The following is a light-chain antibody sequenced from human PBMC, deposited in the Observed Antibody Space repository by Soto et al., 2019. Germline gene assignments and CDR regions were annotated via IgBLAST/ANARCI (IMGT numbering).Light chain of an antibody. CDR1: SSNIKFNP. Sequence: QSVLTQPPSASGTPGQRVSISCSGSSSNIKFNPVKWYQQLPGTAPKLLIYSTNQRPSGVPDRFSGSRSGPSASLAISGLQSDDEADYFCAAWDDSLGRVLFGGGTKVTVL. CDR2: STN. CDR3: AAWDDSLGRVL. V-gene: IGLV1-44*01. J-gene: IGLJ2*01.